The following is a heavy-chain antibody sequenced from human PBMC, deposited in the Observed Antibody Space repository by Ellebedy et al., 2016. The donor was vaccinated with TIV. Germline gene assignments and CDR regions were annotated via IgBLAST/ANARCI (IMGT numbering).Heavy chain of an antibody. CDR2: ISAGGGST. D-gene: IGHD1-1*01. J-gene: IGHJ5*02. CDR1: GFTFSSYA. V-gene: IGHV3-23*01. CDR3: TARIQLDRGNNWFDP. Sequence: GESLKISXAASGFTFSSYAMSWVRQAPGKGLEWVSAISAGGGSTYYADSVKGRFTISRDNSKSTVSLQMDSLRADDAAVYYCTARIQLDRGNNWFDPWGQGALVTVSS.